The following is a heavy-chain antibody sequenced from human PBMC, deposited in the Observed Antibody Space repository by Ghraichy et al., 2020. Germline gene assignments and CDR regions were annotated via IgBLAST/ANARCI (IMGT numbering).Heavy chain of an antibody. D-gene: IGHD4-17*01. Sequence: GESLNISCAASGFTFSSYAMSWVRQAPGKGLEWVSAISGSGGSTYYADSVKGRFTISRDNSKNTLYLQMNSLRAEDTAVYYCAKDTVQVWGYYYGMDVWGQGTTVTVSS. V-gene: IGHV3-23*01. CDR3: AKDTVQVWGYYYGMDV. J-gene: IGHJ6*02. CDR2: ISGSGGST. CDR1: GFTFSSYA.